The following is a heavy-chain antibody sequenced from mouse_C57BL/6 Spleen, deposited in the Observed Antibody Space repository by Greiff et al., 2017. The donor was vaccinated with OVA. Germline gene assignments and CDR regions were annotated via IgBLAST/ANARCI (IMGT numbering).Heavy chain of an antibody. CDR3: AKNNGSSLDY. J-gene: IGHJ2*01. CDR2: IWRGGST. Sequence: QVQLKQSGPGLVQPSQSLSITCTVSGFSLTSYGVHWVRQSPGKGLEWLGVIWRGGSTDYNAALMSRLGITKDNSKSQVFFKMNSLEADDTAIYYCAKNNGSSLDYWGQGTTLTVSS. D-gene: IGHD1-1*01. V-gene: IGHV2-5*01. CDR1: GFSLTSYG.